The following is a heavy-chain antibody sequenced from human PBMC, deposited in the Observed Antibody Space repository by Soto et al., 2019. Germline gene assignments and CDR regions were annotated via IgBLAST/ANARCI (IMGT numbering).Heavy chain of an antibody. J-gene: IGHJ4*02. V-gene: IGHV3-64*01. CDR1: GFTFSSYA. Sequence: EVQLVESGGGLVQPGGSLRLSCAASGFTFSSYAMHWVRQAPGKGLEYVSVISGNGGSIYYANSVKGRFTISRDNSKNTLYLQMGSLRAEDMAVYYCARRGYGLYFDYWGQGTLVTVSS. D-gene: IGHD3-10*01. CDR3: ARRGYGLYFDY. CDR2: ISGNGGSI.